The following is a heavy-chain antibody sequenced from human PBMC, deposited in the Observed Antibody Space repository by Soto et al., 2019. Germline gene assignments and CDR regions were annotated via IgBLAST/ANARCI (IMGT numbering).Heavy chain of an antibody. CDR1: GFTFSSYG. CDR2: IWYDGSNK. CDR3: ARGLSDIVVVPAAIGGVDYYYYYGMDV. J-gene: IGHJ6*02. Sequence: PGGSLRLSCAASGFTFSSYGMHWVRQAPGKGLEWVAVIWYDGSNKYYADSVKGRFTISRDNSKNTLYLQMNSLRAEDTAVYYCARGLSDIVVVPAAIGGVDYYYYYGMDVWGQGTTVTVS. D-gene: IGHD2-2*02. V-gene: IGHV3-33*01.